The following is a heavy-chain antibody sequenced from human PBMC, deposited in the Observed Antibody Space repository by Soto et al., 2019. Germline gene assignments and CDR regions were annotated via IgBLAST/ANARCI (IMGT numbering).Heavy chain of an antibody. J-gene: IGHJ6*02. CDR2: ISAYNGNT. V-gene: IGHV1-18*04. CDR3: ARDGRVTTVRYYGMDV. CDR1: GYTFTSYG. D-gene: IGHD4-4*01. Sequence: ASVKVSCKASGYTFTSYGISWVRQAPGQGLEWMGWISAYNGNTNYAQKLQGRVTMTTDTSTSTAYMELRSLRSDDTAVYYCARDGRVTTVRYYGMDVWGQGTTVTVS.